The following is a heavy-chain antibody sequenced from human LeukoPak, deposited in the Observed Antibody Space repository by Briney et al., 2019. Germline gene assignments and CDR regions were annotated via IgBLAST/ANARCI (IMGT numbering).Heavy chain of an antibody. J-gene: IGHJ4*02. CDR1: GFTFSSYA. CDR2: ISGSGGST. V-gene: IGHV3-23*01. Sequence: GGSLRLSCAASGFTFSSYAMSWVRQAPGKGLEWVSAISGSGGSTYYADSVKGRFTISRDSSKNTLYLQMNSLRAEDTAVYYCAKDTTRYFDPYWGQGTLVTVSS. D-gene: IGHD3-9*01. CDR3: AKDTTRYFDPY.